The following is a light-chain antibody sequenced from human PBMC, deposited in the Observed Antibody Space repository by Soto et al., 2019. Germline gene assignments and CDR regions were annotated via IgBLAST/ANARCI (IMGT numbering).Light chain of an antibody. Sequence: IQLTQSPSSLSASVGDRVTITCRASQDISSYLGWYQQKPRKAPKLLIYAASTLQSGVPSRFSGSGSGTDFTLTINSLQPEDFATYFCQQLNNYPSTFGGGTKVEIK. V-gene: IGKV1-9*01. CDR3: QQLNNYPST. CDR1: QDISSY. J-gene: IGKJ4*01. CDR2: AAS.